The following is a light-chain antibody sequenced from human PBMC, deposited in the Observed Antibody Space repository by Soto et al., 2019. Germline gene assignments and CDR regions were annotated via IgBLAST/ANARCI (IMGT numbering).Light chain of an antibody. CDR1: QSVRSSY. Sequence: EIVLTQSPGTLSLSPGERVTLSCRASQSVRSSYLAWYQQKPGQAPSLLIYGASNRATGIADRFSGSGSGTDFPLTISRLEPEDFAVYYCQQYSSSPSFGGGTKVEIK. V-gene: IGKV3-20*01. CDR3: QQYSSSPS. J-gene: IGKJ4*01. CDR2: GAS.